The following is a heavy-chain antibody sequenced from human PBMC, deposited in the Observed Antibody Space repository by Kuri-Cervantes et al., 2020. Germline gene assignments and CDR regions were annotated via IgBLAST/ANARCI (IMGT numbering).Heavy chain of an antibody. J-gene: IGHJ6*02. CDR1: GFNFDDYA. CDR3: ATSGSSSSPTWGYYYYYGMDV. Sequence: SLKISCAASGFNFDDYAMHRVRQAPGKGLEWVSGNSWNSGSIGYADSVKGRFTISRDNSKNTLYLQMNSLRAEDTAVYYCATSGSSSSPTWGYYYYYGMDVWGQGTTVTVSS. D-gene: IGHD6-6*01. CDR2: NSWNSGSI. V-gene: IGHV3-9*01.